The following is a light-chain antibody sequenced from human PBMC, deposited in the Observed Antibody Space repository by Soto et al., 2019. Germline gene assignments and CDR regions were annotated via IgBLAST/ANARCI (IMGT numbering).Light chain of an antibody. Sequence: QSVLTQSPSASASLGASVKLTCTLSSGHSSYAIAWHQQQPEKGPRYLMNLNSDGSHSKGDGIPDRFSGSSSGAERYLTISSLQSEDEADYYCQTWAIGGRVVFGGGTKLTVL. V-gene: IGLV4-69*01. CDR3: QTWAIGGRVV. CDR1: SGHSSYA. J-gene: IGLJ2*01. CDR2: LNSDGSH.